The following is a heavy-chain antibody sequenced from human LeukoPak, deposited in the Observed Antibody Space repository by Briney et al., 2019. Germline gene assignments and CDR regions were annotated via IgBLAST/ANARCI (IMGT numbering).Heavy chain of an antibody. CDR2: IWYDGSNK. D-gene: IGHD5-12*01. J-gene: IGHJ4*02. CDR1: GFTFSSYG. V-gene: IGHV3-33*06. Sequence: PGRSLRLSCAASGFTFSSYGMHWVRQAPGKGLEWVAVIWYDGSNKYYADSVKGRFTISRDNSKNTLCLQMNSLRAEDTAVYYCAKDRSGYSDYWGQGTLVTVSS. CDR3: AKDRSGYSDY.